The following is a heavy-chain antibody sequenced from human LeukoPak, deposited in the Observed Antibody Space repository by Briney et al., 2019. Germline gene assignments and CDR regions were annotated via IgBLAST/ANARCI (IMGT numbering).Heavy chain of an antibody. D-gene: IGHD3-10*01. CDR1: GYSFTSYW. Sequence: GESLKISCKGSGYSFTSYWIGWVRQMPGKGLEWMGIIYPGDSDTRYSPSFQGQVTISADKSISTAYLQWSSLKASDTAMYYCARERGTYYYGSGSYGINAFDIWGQGTMVTVSS. V-gene: IGHV5-51*01. CDR3: ARERGTYYYGSGSYGINAFDI. CDR2: IYPGDSDT. J-gene: IGHJ3*02.